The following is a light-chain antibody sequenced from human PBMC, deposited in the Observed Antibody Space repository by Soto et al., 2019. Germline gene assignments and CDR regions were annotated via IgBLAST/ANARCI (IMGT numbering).Light chain of an antibody. CDR1: QSISTY. Sequence: QMTRSPSSRSASLGERLTFTCRASQSISTYLSWYEQKPGKAPNLLIYGASNLQSGVPSRFSGGGSGTDFTLTISSLQPEDFGTYYCQQSYTSPVTFGGGTKVDIK. CDR2: GAS. CDR3: QQSYTSPVT. J-gene: IGKJ4*01. V-gene: IGKV1-39*01.